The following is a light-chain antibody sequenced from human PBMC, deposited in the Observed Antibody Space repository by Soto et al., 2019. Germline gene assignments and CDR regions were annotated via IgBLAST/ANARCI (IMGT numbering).Light chain of an antibody. CDR1: SSDVGGYNY. J-gene: IGLJ3*02. CDR3: SSYTNSSTQV. V-gene: IGLV2-14*01. CDR2: EVS. Sequence: QSALTQPASVSGSPGQSITISCTGTSSDVGGYNYVSWYQQHPGKAPKLMIYEVSNRPSGVSNRFSGSKSGNTASLTISGLQAEDEADYYCSSYTNSSTQVFGGGTQLTVL.